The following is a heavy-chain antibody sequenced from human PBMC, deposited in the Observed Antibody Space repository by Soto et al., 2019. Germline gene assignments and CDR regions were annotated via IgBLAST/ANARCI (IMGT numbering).Heavy chain of an antibody. CDR1: GFTFSTYA. Sequence: QVQLVESGGGVVQPGRSLRLSCAASGFTFSTYAMHWVRQAPGKGLEWVAVISYDGSIKYYADSVKGRFTISRDNSKNTLYLQMNRLRAGDTAVYHCARGLSYYYDSSGYKLFDFWGQGTLVTVSS. CDR2: ISYDGSIK. CDR3: ARGLSYYYDSSGYKLFDF. D-gene: IGHD3-22*01. J-gene: IGHJ4*02. V-gene: IGHV3-30-3*01.